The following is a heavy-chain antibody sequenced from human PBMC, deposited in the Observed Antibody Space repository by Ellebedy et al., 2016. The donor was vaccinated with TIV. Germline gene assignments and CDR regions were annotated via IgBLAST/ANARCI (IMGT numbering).Heavy chain of an antibody. V-gene: IGHV4-59*12. CDR1: GSSINTYY. J-gene: IGHJ3*02. CDR3: ARDSKKGWAFDI. Sequence: MPGGSLRLSCTVSGSSINTYYWTWIRQPPGKGLEYIGFVHYTGITNYNPSLRSRVTLSVDSFKNQFSLKLDSVTAADTAVYYCARDSKKGWAFDIWGQGTMVTVSS. CDR2: VHYTGIT.